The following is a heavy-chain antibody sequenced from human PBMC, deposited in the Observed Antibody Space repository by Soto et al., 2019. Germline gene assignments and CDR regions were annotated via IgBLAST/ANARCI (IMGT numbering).Heavy chain of an antibody. D-gene: IGHD3-22*01. J-gene: IGHJ1*01. CDR1: VFTFSSYG. V-gene: IGHV3-33*01. Sequence: QVQLVESGGGVVQPGRSLRLSCAASVFTFSSYGMHWVRQAPGKGLEWVAVIWYDGSNKYYAGSVKGRFIISRDNSKNALYLRMNSLRAEDTAVYYCARTLYDSSGYHHFQHWGQGTLVTVYS. CDR3: ARTLYDSSGYHHFQH. CDR2: IWYDGSNK.